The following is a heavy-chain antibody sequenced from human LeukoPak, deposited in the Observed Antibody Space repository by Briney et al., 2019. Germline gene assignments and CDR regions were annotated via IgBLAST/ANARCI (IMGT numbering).Heavy chain of an antibody. CDR3: ARSAARLRYYYAMDV. V-gene: IGHV3-30*03. Sequence: PGRSLRLSCAASGFTFSNYGMHWVRQAPGKGLEWVAVISYDGSNKYYADSVKGRFTISRDNSKNTLYLQMSSLRAEDTAVYFCARSAARLRYYYAMDVWGQGTTVTVCS. CDR1: GFTFSNYG. CDR2: ISYDGSNK. J-gene: IGHJ6*02. D-gene: IGHD6-6*01.